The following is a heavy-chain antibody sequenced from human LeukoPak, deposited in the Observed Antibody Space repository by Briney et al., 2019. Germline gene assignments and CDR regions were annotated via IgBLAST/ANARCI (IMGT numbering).Heavy chain of an antibody. J-gene: IGHJ6*03. V-gene: IGHV3-74*01. D-gene: IGHD5-12*01. CDR1: GFTFSSYW. CDR3: ARAYSGYENYYYYYMDV. Sequence: PGGSPRLSCAASGFTFSSYWMHWVRQAPGKGLVWVSRINSDGSSTSYADSVKGRFTISRDNAKNSLYLQMNSLRAEDTALYYCARAYSGYENYYYYYMDVWGKGTTVTVSS. CDR2: INSDGSST.